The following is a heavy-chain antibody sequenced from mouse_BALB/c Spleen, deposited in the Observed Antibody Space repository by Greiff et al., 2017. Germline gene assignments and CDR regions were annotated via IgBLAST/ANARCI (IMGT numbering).Heavy chain of an antibody. CDR2: INPSTGYT. J-gene: IGHJ2*01. CDR1: GYTFTSYW. Sequence: VQLQESGAELAKPGASVKMSCKASGYTFTSYWMHWVKQRPGQGLEWIGYINPSTGYTEYNQKFKDKATLTADKSSSTAYMQLSSLTSEDSAVYYCAQKEIHYYGLGDWGQGTTLTVSS. V-gene: IGHV1-7*01. CDR3: AQKEIHYYGLGD. D-gene: IGHD1-2*01.